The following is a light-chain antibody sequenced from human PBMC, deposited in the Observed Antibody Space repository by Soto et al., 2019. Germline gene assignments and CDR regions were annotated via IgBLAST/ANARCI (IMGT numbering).Light chain of an antibody. CDR2: ENN. CDR1: NSNIGNNY. Sequence: QSVLTQPPSVSAAPGQKVTISCSGSNSNIGNNYVSWYQQLPGTAPKLLIYENNKRPSGIRDRFSGSKSATSATLGITGLQTGDEADYYCGTLDSSVSAGMFGGGPKVTVL. CDR3: GTLDSSVSAGM. J-gene: IGLJ3*02. V-gene: IGLV1-51*01.